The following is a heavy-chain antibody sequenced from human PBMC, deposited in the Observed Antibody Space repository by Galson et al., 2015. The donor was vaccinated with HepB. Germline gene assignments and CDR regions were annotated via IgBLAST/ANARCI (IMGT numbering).Heavy chain of an antibody. V-gene: IGHV3-30*04. J-gene: IGHJ4*02. CDR1: EFIFSLYP. CDR2: ISNDGSNK. D-gene: IGHD2-2*01. CDR3: VRDRSCSIVNCNGTFDY. Sequence: SLRLSCAASEFIFSLYPMHWVRQAPGRGLEWVAVISNDGSNKYYADSVKGRFTVSRDNSKNPLFLQMNNLRADDTAVYYCVRDRSCSIVNCNGTFDYWGQGTLVTVSS.